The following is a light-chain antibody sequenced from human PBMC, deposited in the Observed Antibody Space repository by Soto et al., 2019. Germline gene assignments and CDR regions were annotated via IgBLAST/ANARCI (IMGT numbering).Light chain of an antibody. V-gene: IGKV1-12*01. CDR3: QQYDNSAWT. Sequence: DIQMTQSPSSVSASVGDRVTITCRASQGISSWLAWYQQKPGKAPKLLIYAASSLQSGVPSRFSGSGSGTDFTLTISRLEPEDFAVYYCQQYDNSAWTFGQGTKVDIK. CDR1: QGISSW. CDR2: AAS. J-gene: IGKJ1*01.